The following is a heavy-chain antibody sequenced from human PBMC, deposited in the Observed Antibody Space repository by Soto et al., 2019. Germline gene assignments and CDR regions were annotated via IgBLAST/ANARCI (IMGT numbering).Heavy chain of an antibody. D-gene: IGHD3-10*01. CDR1: GFTVTSND. J-gene: IGHJ3*02. CDR2: IYTGGST. Sequence: PGGSLRLSCAASGFTVTSNDMSWVRQAPGKGLEWVAVIYTGGSTYYADSAKGRFTISRDNSKNSLYFQMNSLRAEDTAVYYCARDREGGSGLNAFDIWGQGTMVTVSS. CDR3: ARDREGGSGLNAFDI. V-gene: IGHV3-53*01.